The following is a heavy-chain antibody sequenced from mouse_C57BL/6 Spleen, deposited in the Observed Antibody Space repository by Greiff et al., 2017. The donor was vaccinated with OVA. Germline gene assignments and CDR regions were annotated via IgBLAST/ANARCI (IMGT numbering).Heavy chain of an antibody. V-gene: IGHV1-69*01. CDR2: IDPSDSYT. D-gene: IGHD2-4*01. J-gene: IGHJ3*01. Sequence: QVQLQQPGAELVMPGASVKLSCKASGYTFTSYWMHWVKQRPGQGLEWIGEIDPSDSYTNYNQKFKGKSTLTVDKSSSTAYMQLSSLTSEDSAVYYCARSDDYDGSFAYWGQGTLVTVSA. CDR1: GYTFTSYW. CDR3: ARSDDYDGSFAY.